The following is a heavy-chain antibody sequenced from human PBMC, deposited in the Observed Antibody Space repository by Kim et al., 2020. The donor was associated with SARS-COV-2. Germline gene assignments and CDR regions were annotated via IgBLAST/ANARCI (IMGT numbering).Heavy chain of an antibody. J-gene: IGHJ3*02. Sequence: SVKVSCKASGGTFSSYAISWVRQAPGQGLEWMGGIIPIFGTANYAQKFQGRVTITADESTSTAYMELSSLRSEDTAVYYCAREGYGDEGDLGAFDIWGQGTMVTVSS. CDR1: GGTFSSYA. CDR2: IIPIFGTA. D-gene: IGHD4-17*01. V-gene: IGHV1-69*13. CDR3: AREGYGDEGDLGAFDI.